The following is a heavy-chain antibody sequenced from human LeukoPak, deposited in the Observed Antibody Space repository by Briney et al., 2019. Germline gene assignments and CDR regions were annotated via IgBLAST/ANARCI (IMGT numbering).Heavy chain of an antibody. V-gene: IGHV4-39*07. CDR3: AREVTYSGSHRNFDS. D-gene: IGHD1-26*01. CDR2: ISSGGST. J-gene: IGHJ4*02. Sequence: SETLSLTCTVSGGSINSGPYYWAWIRQPPGKGLEWMGGISSGGSTFYNPSLKSRVTISLDTSRNQFSLKLSSVTAADTAFYYCAREVTYSGSHRNFDSWGQGTLVTVSS. CDR1: GGSINSGPYY.